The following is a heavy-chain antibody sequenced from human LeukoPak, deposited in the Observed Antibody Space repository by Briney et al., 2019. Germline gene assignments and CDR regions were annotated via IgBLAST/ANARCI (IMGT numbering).Heavy chain of an antibody. Sequence: GGSLRLSCAASEFTFSDYYMSWIRQAPGKGLEWVSYISSSGTTIYYADSVKGRFTISRHNAKNSLYLQLNSLRAEDTAVYYCVRDVVGSFFLWAFDIWGQGTMVTVSS. CDR3: VRDVVGSFFLWAFDI. V-gene: IGHV3-11*04. CDR1: EFTFSDYY. D-gene: IGHD3-10*01. J-gene: IGHJ3*02. CDR2: ISSSGTTI.